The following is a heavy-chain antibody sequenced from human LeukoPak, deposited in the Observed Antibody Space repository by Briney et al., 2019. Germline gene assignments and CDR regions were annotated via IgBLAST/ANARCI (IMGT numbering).Heavy chain of an antibody. Sequence: ASVKVSCKASGYTFTGYYMHWVRQAPGQGLEWMGWINPNSGGTNYAQKFQGRVTMTTDTSTSTAYMELRSLRSDDTAVYYCARSPAVAATRVDYWGQGTLVTVSS. CDR3: ARSPAVAATRVDY. CDR2: INPNSGGT. V-gene: IGHV1-2*02. D-gene: IGHD6-19*01. CDR1: GYTFTGYY. J-gene: IGHJ4*02.